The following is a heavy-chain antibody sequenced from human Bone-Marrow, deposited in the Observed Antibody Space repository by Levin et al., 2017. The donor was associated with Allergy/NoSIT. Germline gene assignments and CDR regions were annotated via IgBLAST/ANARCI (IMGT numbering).Heavy chain of an antibody. CDR2: IFYSGTT. CDR1: GDSFRTIDHY. V-gene: IGHV4-30-4*08. Sequence: SQTLSLTCVVSGDSFRTIDHYWNWIRQTPGKGLEWIGNIFYSGTTHYNPSLRRRVTLPVDTSKNEISLRLYSVTAADTAVYYCARDRAYGDSHYFFDFWGQGQLVTVSS. D-gene: IGHD4-17*01. J-gene: IGHJ4*02. CDR3: ARDRAYGDSHYFFDF.